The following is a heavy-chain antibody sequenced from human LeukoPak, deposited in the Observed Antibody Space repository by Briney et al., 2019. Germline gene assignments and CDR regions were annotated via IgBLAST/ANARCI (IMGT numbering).Heavy chain of an antibody. V-gene: IGHV3-33*01. D-gene: IGHD2-21*01. CDR2: IWYDGSNN. CDR3: ARHMFDA. CDR1: GFTFSIHR. Sequence: GRSLRLSCAPSGFTFSIHRMHCLPQAPGKGRGWVAVIWYDGSNNHYAASVNGSINIPRDNSKNAVYRERSSLRCEDTAVCYCARHMFDAWGQGTLVGVSS. J-gene: IGHJ5*02.